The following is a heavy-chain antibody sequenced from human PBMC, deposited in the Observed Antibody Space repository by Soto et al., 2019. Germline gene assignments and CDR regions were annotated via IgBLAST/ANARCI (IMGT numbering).Heavy chain of an antibody. D-gene: IGHD3-9*01. CDR2: INAGNGNT. J-gene: IGHJ5*02. CDR1: GYTFTSYA. V-gene: IGHV1-3*01. Sequence: GASVKVSCKASGYTFTSYAMHWVRQAPGQRLEWMGWINAGNGNTKYSLKFQGRVTITRDTSASTAYMELSSLRSEDTAVYYCARESWGPLRYFDWLDNWGQGTLVTVSS. CDR3: ARESWGPLRYFDWLDN.